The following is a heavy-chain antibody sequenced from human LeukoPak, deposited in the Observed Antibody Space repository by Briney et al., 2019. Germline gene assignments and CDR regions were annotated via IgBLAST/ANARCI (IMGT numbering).Heavy chain of an antibody. CDR1: GGSFSGYY. J-gene: IGHJ1*01. V-gene: IGHV4-34*01. CDR2: INHSGST. CDR3: AKGGQWELQLLHAEYFQH. D-gene: IGHD1-26*01. Sequence: SETLSLTCAVYGGSFSGYYWSWIRQPPGKGLEWIGEINHSGSTNYNPSLKSRVTISVDTSKNQFSLKLTSVTAADTAVYYCAKGGQWELQLLHAEYFQHWGQGTLVTVSS.